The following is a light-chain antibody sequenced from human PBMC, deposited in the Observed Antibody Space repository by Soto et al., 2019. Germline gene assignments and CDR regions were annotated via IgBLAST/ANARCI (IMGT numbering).Light chain of an antibody. CDR3: SSYTDNSTLV. Sequence: QSVLTQPASVSGSPGQSITISCTGTSSDVGGYNYVSWYQQHPDKAPKLILYEVSNRPSRVSNRFSGSKSGNTASLTISGLQPEDGADYYCSSYTDNSTLVFGTGTKLAVL. CDR2: EVS. CDR1: SSDVGGYNY. V-gene: IGLV2-14*01. J-gene: IGLJ1*01.